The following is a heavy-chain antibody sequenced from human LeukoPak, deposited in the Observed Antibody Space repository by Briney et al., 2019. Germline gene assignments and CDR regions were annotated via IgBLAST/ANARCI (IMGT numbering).Heavy chain of an antibody. D-gene: IGHD1-14*01. J-gene: IGHJ6*02. CDR1: GGSVSSGSYY. V-gene: IGHV4-61*01. CDR2: IYYSGST. CDR3: ATGTGAYVSFSYSSSGMAA. Sequence: PSETLSLTCTVSGGSVSSGSYYWSWIRQPPGKGLEWIGYIYYSGSTNYNPSLKSRVTISVDTSKNQFSLKLSSVTAADTAVYYCATGTGAYVSFSYSSSGMAAWGQGPTFT.